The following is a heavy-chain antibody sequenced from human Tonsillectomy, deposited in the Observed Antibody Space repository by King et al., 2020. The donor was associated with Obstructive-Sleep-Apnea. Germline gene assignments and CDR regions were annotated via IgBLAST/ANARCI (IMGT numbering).Heavy chain of an antibody. CDR1: GYTFTSNG. Sequence: LVESGAEVKKPGASVKVSCKASGYTFTSNGISWVRQAPGQGLEGMGWSSAFNGNTITVQKLQGRVTMNTDTSTSTAYMELRSLRSDDTAVYYCARDSYYYDSSCFVRSYFFDYWGQGPLVTVSS. D-gene: IGHD3-22*01. V-gene: IGHV1-18*04. J-gene: IGHJ4*02. CDR3: ARDSYYYDSSCFVRSYFFDY. CDR2: SSAFNGNT.